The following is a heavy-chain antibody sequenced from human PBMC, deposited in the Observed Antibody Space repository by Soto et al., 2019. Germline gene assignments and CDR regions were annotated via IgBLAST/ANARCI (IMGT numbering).Heavy chain of an antibody. J-gene: IGHJ4*02. CDR1: GFTFSSYW. CDR3: ARGLRSVWALPYFDY. V-gene: IGHV3-7*01. D-gene: IGHD5-12*01. Sequence: EVQLVESGGGLVQPGGSLRLSCAASGFTFSSYWMSWVRQAPGKGLEWVANIKQDGSEKYYVDSVKGRFTISRDNAKNSLYLQMNSRRAEDTAVYYCARGLRSVWALPYFDYWGQGTLVTVSS. CDR2: IKQDGSEK.